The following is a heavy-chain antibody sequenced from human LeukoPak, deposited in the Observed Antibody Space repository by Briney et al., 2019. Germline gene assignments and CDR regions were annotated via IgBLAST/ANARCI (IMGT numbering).Heavy chain of an antibody. CDR2: IYYTGST. V-gene: IGHV4-59*08. D-gene: IGHD4-17*01. Sequence: SETLSLTCTVCGGPISTYQWSWIRQPPGKGLEWIGYIYYTGSTNYNPSLRSRVTISLDTSKNQFSLRVNSVTAADTAVYYCARRTTVTPNWFDPWGQGTLVTVSS. CDR1: GGPISTYQ. CDR3: ARRTTVTPNWFDP. J-gene: IGHJ5*02.